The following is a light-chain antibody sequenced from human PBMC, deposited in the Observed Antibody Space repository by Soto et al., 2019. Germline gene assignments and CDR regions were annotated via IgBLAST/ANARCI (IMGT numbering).Light chain of an antibody. Sequence: QSALTQPASVSGSPGQSITISCTGTSSDVGDYNYVSWYQKYPGKAPKLMIYEVSDRPSGVSDRFSGSKSGNTASLTISGLRAEDEADYYCSSYSSSTILVFGGGTKVTVL. V-gene: IGLV2-14*01. CDR3: SSYSSSTILV. CDR2: EVS. J-gene: IGLJ2*01. CDR1: SSDVGDYNY.